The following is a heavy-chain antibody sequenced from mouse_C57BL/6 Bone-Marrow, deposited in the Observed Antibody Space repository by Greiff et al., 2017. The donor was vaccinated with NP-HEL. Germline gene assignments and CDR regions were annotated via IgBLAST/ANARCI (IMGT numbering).Heavy chain of an antibody. CDR1: GYTFTSYW. V-gene: IGHV1-64*01. Sequence: VQLQQPGAELVKPGASVKLSCKASGYTFTSYWMHWVKQRPGQGLEWIGMIHPNSGSTNYNEKFKSKATLTVDKSSSTAYMQLSSLTSEDSAVYYCAKIYYYGGYCDVWGTGTTVTVSS. CDR2: IHPNSGST. CDR3: AKIYYYGGYCDV. D-gene: IGHD1-1*01. J-gene: IGHJ1*03.